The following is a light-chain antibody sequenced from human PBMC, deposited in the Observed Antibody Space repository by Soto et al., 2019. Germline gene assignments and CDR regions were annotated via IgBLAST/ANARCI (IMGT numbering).Light chain of an antibody. CDR2: GTS. CDR3: QQYNNWPPIT. Sequence: EIVLTQSPGTLSLSPGERVTLSCRASQSVSSSNLAWYQQKPGQAPRLLIYGTSSRATGIPDRFSGSGSGTDFTLTISRLEPEDFAVYYCQQYNNWPPITFGQGTRLEIK. V-gene: IGKV3-20*01. CDR1: QSVSSSN. J-gene: IGKJ5*01.